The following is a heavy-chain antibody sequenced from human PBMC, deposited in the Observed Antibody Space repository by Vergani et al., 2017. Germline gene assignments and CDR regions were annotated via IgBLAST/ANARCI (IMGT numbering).Heavy chain of an antibody. CDR2: IIPIFGTA. D-gene: IGHD6-6*01. V-gene: IGHV1-69*01. CDR1: GGTFSSYA. J-gene: IGHJ2*01. CDR3: ASSPWQLGLSFRYFDL. Sequence: QVQLVQSGAEVKKPGSSVKVSCKASGGTFSSYAISWVRQAPGQGLEWMGGIIPIFGTANYAQKFQGRVTITADESTSTAYMELSSLRSEDTAVYYCASSPWQLGLSFRYFDLWGRGNLVTVSS.